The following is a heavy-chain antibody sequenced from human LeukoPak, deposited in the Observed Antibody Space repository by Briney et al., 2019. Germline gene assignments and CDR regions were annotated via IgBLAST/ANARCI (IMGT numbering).Heavy chain of an antibody. J-gene: IGHJ3*02. D-gene: IGHD3-22*01. CDR2: ISAYNGNT. CDR3: ARDQSWDYDSSSGAFDI. CDR1: GYTFTSYG. V-gene: IGHV1-18*01. Sequence: ASVKVSXKASGYTFTSYGISWVRQAHGQGLEWIGWISAYNGNTNYAQKLQGRVTMTTDTSTSTAYMELRSLRSDDTAMYYCARDQSWDYDSSSGAFDIWGQGTMVTVSS.